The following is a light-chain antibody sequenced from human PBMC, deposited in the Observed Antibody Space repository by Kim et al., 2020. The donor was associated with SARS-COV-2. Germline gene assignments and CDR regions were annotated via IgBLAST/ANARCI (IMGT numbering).Light chain of an antibody. V-gene: IGLV2-11*01. Sequence: GQSFTSSCTGTGTGIGGYSFVSWYRQDPGKAPRPIIFDVSLRPSGVPDRFSGSRSGNTASLTVSGLQPEDEADYYCCSYAGTYTLIFGGGTQLTVL. J-gene: IGLJ2*01. CDR3: CSYAGTYTLI. CDR1: GTGIGGYSF. CDR2: DVS.